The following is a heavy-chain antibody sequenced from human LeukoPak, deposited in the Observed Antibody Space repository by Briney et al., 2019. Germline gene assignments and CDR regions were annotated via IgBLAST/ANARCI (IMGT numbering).Heavy chain of an antibody. CDR1: GYTFTSYG. CDR3: ARERTYYYDSSGEDAFDI. V-gene: IGHV1-18*01. J-gene: IGHJ3*02. CDR2: ISAYNGNT. Sequence: ASVKVSCKASGYTFTSYGISWVRQAPGQGLEWMGWISAYNGNTNYAQKLQGRVTMTTDTSTSTAYMELRSLRSDDTAVYYCARERTYYYDSSGEDAFDIWGQGTMVTVSS. D-gene: IGHD3-22*01.